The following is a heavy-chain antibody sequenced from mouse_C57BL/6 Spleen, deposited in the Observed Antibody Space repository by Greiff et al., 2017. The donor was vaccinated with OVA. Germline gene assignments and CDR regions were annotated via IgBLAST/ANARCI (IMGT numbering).Heavy chain of an antibody. J-gene: IGHJ2*01. CDR1: GFSLTSYG. CDR2: IWSGGST. CDR3: ARNEGYPYYFDY. D-gene: IGHD2-14*01. V-gene: IGHV2-2*01. Sequence: VQLQESGPGLVQPSQSLSITCTVSGFSLTSYGVHWVRQSPGKGLEWLGVIWSGGSTDYTAAFISRLSISKDNSKSQVFFKMNSLQADDTAIYYCARNEGYPYYFDYWGQGTTLTVSS.